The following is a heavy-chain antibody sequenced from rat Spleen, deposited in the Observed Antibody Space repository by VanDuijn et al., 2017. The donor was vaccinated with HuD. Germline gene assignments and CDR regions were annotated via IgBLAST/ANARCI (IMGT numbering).Heavy chain of an antibody. D-gene: IGHD1-4*01. V-gene: IGHV5S10*01. CDR2: IIYDGTRT. CDR3: VGRNYPAPFDY. J-gene: IGHJ2*01. Sequence: EVQLVESGGGLVQPGRSLKLSCAASGFTFSDYNMAWVRQAPKKGLEWVATIIYDGTRTHYRDSVKGRFSISRDNAKNTQSLQMDSLRSEDTATYYCVGRNYPAPFDYWGQGVMVTVSS. CDR1: GFTFSDYN.